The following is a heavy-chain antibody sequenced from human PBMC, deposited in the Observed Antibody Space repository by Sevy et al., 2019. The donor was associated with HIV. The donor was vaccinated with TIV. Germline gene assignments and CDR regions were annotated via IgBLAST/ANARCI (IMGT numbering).Heavy chain of an antibody. V-gene: IGHV1-69*06. J-gene: IGHJ4*02. CDR1: GGTFSSYA. CDR3: ARGGGDEYSYSFPIDY. CDR2: IIPIFGTA. Sequence: ASVKVSCKASGGTFSSYAISWVRQAPGQGLEWMGGIIPIFGTANYAQKFQGRVTITADKSTSTAYMELSSLRSEDTAVYYCARGGGDEYSYSFPIDYWGQGTLVTVSS. D-gene: IGHD5-18*01.